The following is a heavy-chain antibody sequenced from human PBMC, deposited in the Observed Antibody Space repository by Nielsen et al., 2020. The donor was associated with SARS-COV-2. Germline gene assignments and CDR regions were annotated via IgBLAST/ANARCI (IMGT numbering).Heavy chain of an antibody. CDR2: INPSGGST. J-gene: IGHJ3*02. Sequence: ASVKVSCKASGYTFTSYYMHWVRQAPGQGLEWMGIINPSGGSTSYAQKFQGRVTMTRDTSTSTVYMELSSLRSEDTAVYYCAREGLPSSTSGDAFDIWGQGTMVTVSS. V-gene: IGHV1-46*01. CDR1: GYTFTSYY. D-gene: IGHD2-2*01. CDR3: AREGLPSSTSGDAFDI.